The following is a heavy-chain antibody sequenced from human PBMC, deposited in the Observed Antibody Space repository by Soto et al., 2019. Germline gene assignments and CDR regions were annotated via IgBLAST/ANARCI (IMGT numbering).Heavy chain of an antibody. Sequence: EVQLVESGGGLVQPGESLRLSCAASGFTFRTYGMSWVRQAPGKGLEWVSGISSSGGRTYDAESVKGRFTISRENSKNTVYLQRNSLRAADTAVYYCAKDKDVVVRVGANAAFDSWGQGTMVTVSS. V-gene: IGHV3-23*04. CDR3: AKDKDVVVRVGANAAFDS. J-gene: IGHJ3*02. CDR1: GFTFRTYG. CDR2: ISSSGGRT. D-gene: IGHD2-15*01.